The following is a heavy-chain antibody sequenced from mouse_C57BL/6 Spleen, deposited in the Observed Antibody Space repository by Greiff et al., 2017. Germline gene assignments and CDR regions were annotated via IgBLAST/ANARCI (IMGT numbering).Heavy chain of an antibody. J-gene: IGHJ1*03. Sequence: QVQLQQSGAELVRPGASVKLSCKASGYTFTDYYINWVKQRPGQGLEWIARIYPGSGNTYYNEKFKGKATLTAEKSSSTAYMQLSSLTSEDSAVYFCAREGPGYFDVWGTGTTVTVSS. CDR3: AREGPGYFDV. V-gene: IGHV1-76*01. D-gene: IGHD3-3*01. CDR1: GYTFTDYY. CDR2: IYPGSGNT.